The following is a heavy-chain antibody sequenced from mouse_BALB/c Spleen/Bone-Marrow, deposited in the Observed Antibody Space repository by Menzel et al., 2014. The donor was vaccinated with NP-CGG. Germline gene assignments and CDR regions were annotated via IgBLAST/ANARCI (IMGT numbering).Heavy chain of an antibody. CDR2: ISSGGGST. J-gene: IGHJ2*01. CDR3: ARKVRYFDY. D-gene: IGHD2-14*01. V-gene: IGHV5-12-1*01. Sequence: EVKLVESGGGLVKPGGSLKLSCAASGFAFSSYDMSWVRQTPEKRLEWVAYISSGGGSTYYPDTVKGRFTISRDNAKNTLYLQMSSLKSEDTAMYYCARKVRYFDYWGQGTTLTVSP. CDR1: GFAFSSYD.